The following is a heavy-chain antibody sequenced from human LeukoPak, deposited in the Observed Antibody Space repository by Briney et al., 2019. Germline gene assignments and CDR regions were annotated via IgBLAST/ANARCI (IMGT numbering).Heavy chain of an antibody. J-gene: IGHJ4*02. CDR1: GYTFCSYE. V-gene: IGHV1-8*01. CDR2: LTSASTNT. D-gene: IGHD2-15*01. Sequence: ASVTVFCKASGYTFCSYETMWVREAPGQGLVCMGCLTSASTNTGYAQKFQGRVTMTRDTAMSTAYMELSSLTSEDTAVYYCARVPSLGYCSGGSCYRFDHWGQGTLVAVSS. CDR3: ARVPSLGYCSGGSCYRFDH.